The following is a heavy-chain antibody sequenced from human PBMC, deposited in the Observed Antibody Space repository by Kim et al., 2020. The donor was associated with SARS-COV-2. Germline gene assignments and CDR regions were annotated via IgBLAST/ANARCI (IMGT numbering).Heavy chain of an antibody. CDR1: GGSVSSGSYY. Sequence: SETLSLTCTVSGGSVSSGSYYWSWIRQPPGKGLEWIGYIYYSGSTNYNPSLKSRVTISVDTSKNQFSLKLSSVTAADTAVYYCARVSWQQLVLDYWGQGTLVTVSS. J-gene: IGHJ4*02. V-gene: IGHV4-61*01. D-gene: IGHD6-13*01. CDR2: IYYSGST. CDR3: ARVSWQQLVLDY.